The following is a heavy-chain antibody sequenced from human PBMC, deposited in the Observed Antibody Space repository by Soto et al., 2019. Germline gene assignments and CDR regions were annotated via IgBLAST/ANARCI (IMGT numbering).Heavy chain of an antibody. J-gene: IGHJ4*02. V-gene: IGHV3-23*01. Sequence: EVQLLESGGGLVQPGGSLRLSCAASGFTFSSYAMSWVRQAPGKGLEWVSAISGSGGTTYYADSVKGRFTISRDKSKNTLSLQMNSMRAEDTAIYYCARASNADGDPDEFDYWGQGTLVTVSS. CDR3: ARASNADGDPDEFDY. CDR2: ISGSGGTT. CDR1: GFTFSSYA. D-gene: IGHD4-17*01.